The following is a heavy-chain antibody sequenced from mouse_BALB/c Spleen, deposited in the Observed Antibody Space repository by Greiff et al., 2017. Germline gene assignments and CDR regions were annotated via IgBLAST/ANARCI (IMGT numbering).Heavy chain of an antibody. CDR1: GFTFSSYA. CDR3: ARASTMITTEAMDY. J-gene: IGHJ4*01. Sequence: EVHLVESGGGLVKPGGSLKLSCAASGFTFSSYAMSWVRQSPEKRLEWVAEISSGGSYTYYPDTVTGRFTISRDNAKNTLYLEMSSLRSEDTAMYYCARASTMITTEAMDYWGQGTSVTVSS. D-gene: IGHD2-4*01. V-gene: IGHV5-9-4*01. CDR2: ISSGGSYT.